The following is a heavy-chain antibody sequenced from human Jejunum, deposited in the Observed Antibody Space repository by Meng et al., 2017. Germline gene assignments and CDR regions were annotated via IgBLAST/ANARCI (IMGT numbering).Heavy chain of an antibody. V-gene: IGHV4-61*02. CDR3: ARTPETDYDDTKWPDNWFDP. J-gene: IGHJ5*02. CDR2: ISASGST. D-gene: IGHD3-22*01. Sequence: QGPLQASGPGLVSPSTTLSLTVIVSGASSSSGGSFWSWLRQPAGTGLEWIGRISASGSTIYNPALTSRVTMSIDTSNNHFSMKLNSVTAADTAVYYCARTPETDYDDTKWPDNWFDPWGQGTLVTVSS. CDR1: GASSSSGGSF.